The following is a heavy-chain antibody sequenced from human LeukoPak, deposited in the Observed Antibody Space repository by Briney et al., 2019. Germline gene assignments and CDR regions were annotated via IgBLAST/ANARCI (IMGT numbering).Heavy chain of an antibody. Sequence: SETLSLTCGVGGSISGTNWWSWVRQPPGQGLEGIGEISLAGQTNYNPSLNGRVTMSLDKSSNQLSLHLTSVTAADTATYYCTRESGPFCPFGYWGQGTLVIVSS. J-gene: IGHJ4*02. CDR2: ISLAGQT. V-gene: IGHV4/OR15-8*02. CDR3: TRESGPFCPFGY. D-gene: IGHD1-26*01. CDR1: GGSISGTNW.